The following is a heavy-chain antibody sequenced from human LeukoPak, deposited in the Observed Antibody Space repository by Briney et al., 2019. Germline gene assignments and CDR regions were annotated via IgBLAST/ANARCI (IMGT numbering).Heavy chain of an antibody. CDR2: IYYSGST. J-gene: IGHJ4*02. V-gene: IGHV4-59*08. D-gene: IGHD5-12*01. Sequence: SETLSLTCFVSGGSISRYYWSWIRQPPGKGLEWIGYIYYSGSTTYNPSLKSRVTISVDTSKSQLSLKLTSVTASDTAVYYCARHPGGVALDYWGQGTLVTASS. CDR1: GGSISRYY. CDR3: ARHPGGVALDY.